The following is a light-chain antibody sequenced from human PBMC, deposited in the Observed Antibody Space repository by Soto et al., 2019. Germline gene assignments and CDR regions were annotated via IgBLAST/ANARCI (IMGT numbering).Light chain of an antibody. CDR2: DAS. CDR1: QSVSNC. CDR3: QHYRSYPLT. Sequence: DIQMTQSPSTLSASVGDRVTITCRASQSVSNCLAWFQQKPGKAPNLLIYDASTLESGVPSRFSGSGSGTEFTLTISSLQTDDFATYYCQHYRSYPLTFGGGTKVDIK. V-gene: IGKV1-5*01. J-gene: IGKJ4*01.